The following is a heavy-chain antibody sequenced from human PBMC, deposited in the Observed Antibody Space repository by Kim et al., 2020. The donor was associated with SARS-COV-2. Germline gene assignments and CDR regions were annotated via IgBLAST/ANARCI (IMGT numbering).Heavy chain of an antibody. Sequence: KYYAVSVKGRFTISRDNSENTLFLLMNSLGDEDTAVYYCAKERGASDAYDIWGQGTMVTVSS. D-gene: IGHD1-26*01. CDR3: AKERGASDAYDI. J-gene: IGHJ3*02. V-gene: IGHV3-33*06. CDR2: K.